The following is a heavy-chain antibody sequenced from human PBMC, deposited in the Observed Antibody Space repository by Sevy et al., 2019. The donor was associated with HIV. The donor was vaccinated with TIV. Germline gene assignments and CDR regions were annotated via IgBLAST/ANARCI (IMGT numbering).Heavy chain of an antibody. CDR2: ISPYDGDT. J-gene: IGHJ6*02. CDR3: TRDTWELLTGIAYYYSGMDV. D-gene: IGHD1-26*01. CDR1: GYNFNIYT. V-gene: IGHV1-18*01. Sequence: ASLQVSCQSSGYNFNIYTIHWVRQARGQGLEWVGRISPYDGDTDYAHNFHGRVSLTMDTSTSTAYLGLTSLRSDDTAVYFCTRDTWELLTGIAYYYSGMDVWGQGTTVTVSS.